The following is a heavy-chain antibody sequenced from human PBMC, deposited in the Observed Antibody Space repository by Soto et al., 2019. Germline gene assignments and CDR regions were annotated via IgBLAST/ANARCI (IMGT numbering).Heavy chain of an antibody. Sequence: ASVKVSCKASGYTFTGYAMHWVRQAPGQRLEWMGWINAGNGNTKYSQKFQGRVTITRDTSASTAYMELSSLRSEDTAVYYCGRAVAVAADFDYWGQGALVTVSS. D-gene: IGHD6-19*01. V-gene: IGHV1-3*01. CDR2: INAGNGNT. CDR1: GYTFTGYA. J-gene: IGHJ4*02. CDR3: GRAVAVAADFDY.